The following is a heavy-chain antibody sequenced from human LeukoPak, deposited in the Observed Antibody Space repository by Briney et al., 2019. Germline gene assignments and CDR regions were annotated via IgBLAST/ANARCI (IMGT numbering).Heavy chain of an antibody. V-gene: IGHV3-30*03. CDR1: GFTFSSNY. Sequence: PGGSLRLSCAASGFTFSSNYMSWVRQAPGKGLEWVAVISYDGSNKYYADSVKGRFTISRDNSKNTLYLQMNSLRAEDTAVYYCARVVGLYYYYGMDVWGQGTTVTVSS. CDR2: ISYDGSNK. CDR3: ARVVGLYYYYGMDV. J-gene: IGHJ6*02. D-gene: IGHD2-2*01.